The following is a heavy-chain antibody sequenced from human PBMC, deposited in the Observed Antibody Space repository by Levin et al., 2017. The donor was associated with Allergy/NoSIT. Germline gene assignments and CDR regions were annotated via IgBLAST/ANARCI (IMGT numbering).Heavy chain of an antibody. D-gene: IGHD3-10*01. J-gene: IGHJ6*02. V-gene: IGHV3-53*01. CDR2: IYGDYT. CDR1: GFTVNDNY. Sequence: GESLKISCAASGFTVNDNYVSWVRQAPGKGMEWLSVIYGDYTYYADSVKGRFTISRDSVNNTVFLQMNSLRVDDTAVYYCARGPSRNYFYYGVDVWGQGTTVSVSS. CDR3: ARGPSRNYFYYGVDV.